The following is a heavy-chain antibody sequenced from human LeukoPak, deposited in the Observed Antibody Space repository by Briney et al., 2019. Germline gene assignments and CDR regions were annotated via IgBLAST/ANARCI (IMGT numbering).Heavy chain of an antibody. D-gene: IGHD6-6*01. Sequence: QPGGSLRLSCAASGFTFSTYWMTWVRQAPGKGLEWVANIKQDGSEKYYVDSVKGRFTISRDNAENSLYLQMNSLRADDTAVYYCASGSWSANCWGQGTLVTVSS. J-gene: IGHJ4*02. CDR3: ASGSWSANC. V-gene: IGHV3-7*01. CDR1: GFTFSTYW. CDR2: IKQDGSEK.